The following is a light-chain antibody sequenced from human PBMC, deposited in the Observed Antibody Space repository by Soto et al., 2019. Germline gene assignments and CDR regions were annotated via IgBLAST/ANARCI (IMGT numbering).Light chain of an antibody. V-gene: IGKV1-27*01. CDR3: QRTCNAPRT. J-gene: IGKJ4*01. CDR1: QGIRNY. Sequence: DIQLTQPPSSLSASVGDRVTLTCRVSQGIRNYLSWYRQKPGIVPNLLIYSASSLQSRLPSRFSGRGSGTYFTLTISSLQPEDVATYSGQRTCNAPRTVGGGTKVDIK. CDR2: SAS.